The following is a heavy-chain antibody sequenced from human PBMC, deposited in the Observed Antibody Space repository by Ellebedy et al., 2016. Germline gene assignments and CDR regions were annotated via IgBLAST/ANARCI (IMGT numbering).Heavy chain of an antibody. CDR2: ISSSSSYI. Sequence: GGSLRLXXAASGFTFSSYSMNWVRQAPGKGLEWVSSISSSSSYIYYADSVKGRFTISRDNAKNSLYLQMNSLRAEDTAVYYCAKTRCGGGSCYPADWYFDLWGRGTLVTVSS. CDR1: GFTFSSYS. J-gene: IGHJ2*01. CDR3: AKTRCGGGSCYPADWYFDL. V-gene: IGHV3-21*01. D-gene: IGHD2-15*01.